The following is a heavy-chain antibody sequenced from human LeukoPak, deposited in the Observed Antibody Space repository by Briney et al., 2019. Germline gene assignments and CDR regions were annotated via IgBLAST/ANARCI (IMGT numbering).Heavy chain of an antibody. CDR2: TSGSI. J-gene: IGHJ6*03. CDR1: GASISSHY. V-gene: IGHV4-59*11. CDR3: ARVRANFGLGTTDFYNYV. D-gene: IGHD3/OR15-3a*01. Sequence: ETLSLTCAVSGASISSHYWSWIRQPPGKGLEWIGYTSGSISDNPSLKSRVAVSVDPSQNQVSLSLTSVTAADTAVYYCARVRANFGLGTTDFYNYVWGKGTTVTSS.